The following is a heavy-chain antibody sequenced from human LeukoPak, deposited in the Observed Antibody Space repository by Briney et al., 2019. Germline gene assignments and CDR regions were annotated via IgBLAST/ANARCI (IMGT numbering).Heavy chain of an antibody. Sequence: SETLSLTCTVSGGSISSYYWSWIRQPPGKGLEWIGYIYYSGSAYYNPSLKSRVAISIDTSKNQFSLNLRSVTDADTAVYYCARDGPQDCSSTSCYALSGRYDYWGQGTLVTVSS. D-gene: IGHD2-2*01. CDR2: IYYSGSA. CDR1: GGSISSYY. CDR3: ARDGPQDCSSTSCYALSGRYDY. J-gene: IGHJ4*02. V-gene: IGHV4-59*12.